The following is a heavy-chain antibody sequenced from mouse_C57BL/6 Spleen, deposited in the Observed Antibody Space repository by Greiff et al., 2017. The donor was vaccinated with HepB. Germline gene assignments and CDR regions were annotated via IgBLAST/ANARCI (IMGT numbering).Heavy chain of an antibody. CDR1: GFTFSSYA. J-gene: IGHJ2*01. Sequence: DVKLVESGGGLVKPGGSLKLSCAASGFTFSSYAMSWVRQTPEKRLEWVATISDGGSYTYYPDNVKGRFTISRDNAKNNLYLQMSHLKSEDTAMYYCARDGFITTVVATRYFDYWGQGTTLTVSS. V-gene: IGHV5-4*01. CDR3: ARDGFITTVVATRYFDY. CDR2: ISDGGSYT. D-gene: IGHD1-1*01.